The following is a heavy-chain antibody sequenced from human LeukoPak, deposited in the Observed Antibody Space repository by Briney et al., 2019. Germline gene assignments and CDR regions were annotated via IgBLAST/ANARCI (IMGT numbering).Heavy chain of an antibody. CDR1: TFTFSSYS. CDR3: AGSDTTGYIPREWDYWYFDL. Sequence: GGSLRLSCAASTFTFSSYSMNWVRQAPGKGLEWVSSISSGSTYKYYADSVKGRFTISRDNAKNSLYLQMNSLRAEDTAVYYCAGSDTTGYIPREWDYWYFDLWGRGTLVTVSS. J-gene: IGHJ2*01. V-gene: IGHV3-21*01. CDR2: ISSGSTYK. D-gene: IGHD1-1*01.